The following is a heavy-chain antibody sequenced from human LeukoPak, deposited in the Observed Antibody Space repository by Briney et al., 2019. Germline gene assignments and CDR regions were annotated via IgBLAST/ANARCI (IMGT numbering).Heavy chain of an antibody. D-gene: IGHD3-10*01. CDR2: ISWNSGSI. J-gene: IGHJ4*02. CDR1: GFTFDDYA. CDR3: AKAAKAKVRGVIPLDFDH. Sequence: GRSLRLSCAASGFTFDDYAMHWVRQAPGKGLEWVSGISWNSGSIGYADSVKGRFTISRDNAKNSLYLQMNSLRAEDTALYYCAKAAKAKVRGVIPLDFDHWGQGTLVTVSS. V-gene: IGHV3-9*01.